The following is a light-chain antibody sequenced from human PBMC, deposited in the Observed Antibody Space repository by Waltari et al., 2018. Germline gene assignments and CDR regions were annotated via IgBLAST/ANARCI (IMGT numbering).Light chain of an antibody. J-gene: IGKJ1*01. Sequence: EILLTQSPVTLSLSPGERATLSCRASQSISNNLAWYQQKPGQAPRLLIYNASNRATGLPARFSGSGSGTDFTLTIGSLEPEDLAVYYCQQRSNWPRTFGQGTKVEIK. CDR2: NAS. V-gene: IGKV3-11*01. CDR1: QSISNN. CDR3: QQRSNWPRT.